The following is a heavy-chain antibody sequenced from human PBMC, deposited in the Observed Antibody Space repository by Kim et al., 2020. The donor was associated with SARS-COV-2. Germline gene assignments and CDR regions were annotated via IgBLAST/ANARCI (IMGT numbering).Heavy chain of an antibody. J-gene: IGHJ6*02. V-gene: IGHV3-11*03. CDR3: ASGRTTGTTSYYYYYGMDV. Sequence: RFTISRDNAKNSLYLQMNSLRAEDTAVYYCASGRTTGTTSYYYYYGMDVWGQGTTVTVSS. D-gene: IGHD1-1*01.